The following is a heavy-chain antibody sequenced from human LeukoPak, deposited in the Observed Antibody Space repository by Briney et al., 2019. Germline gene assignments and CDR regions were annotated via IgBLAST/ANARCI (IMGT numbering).Heavy chain of an antibody. J-gene: IGHJ4*02. CDR3: ARGDSSGDYFDY. CDR1: GGSISSSSYY. Sequence: SETLSLTCTVSGGSISSSSYYWGWIRQPPGKGLEWIGSIYYSGSTYYNPSLKSRVTISVDTSKNQFSPKLSSVTAADTAVYYCARGDSSGDYFDYWGQGTLVTVSS. D-gene: IGHD3-22*01. CDR2: IYYSGST. V-gene: IGHV4-39*07.